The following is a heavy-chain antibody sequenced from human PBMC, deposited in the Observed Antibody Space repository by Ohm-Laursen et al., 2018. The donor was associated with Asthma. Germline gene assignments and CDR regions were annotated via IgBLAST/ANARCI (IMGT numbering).Heavy chain of an antibody. CDR2: IDWDDDK. J-gene: IGHJ3*02. CDR3: ARVEYSSSLGAFDI. D-gene: IGHD6-6*01. V-gene: IGHV2-70*01. Sequence: TQTLTLTCTFSGFSLSTSGMCVSWIRQPPGKALEWLALIDWDDDKYYSTSLKTRLTISKDTSKNQVVLTMTNMDPVDTATYYCARVEYSSSLGAFDIWGQGTMVTVSS. CDR1: GFSLSTSGMC.